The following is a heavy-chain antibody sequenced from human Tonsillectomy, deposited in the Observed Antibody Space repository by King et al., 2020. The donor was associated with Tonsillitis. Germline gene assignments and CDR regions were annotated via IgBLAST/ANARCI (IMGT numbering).Heavy chain of an antibody. CDR3: ARDGYYYGSGSLMGPDY. CDR2: ISYDGGNE. Sequence: VQLVESGGGVVQPGRSLRISGAASGFSLSNYAMHGVRQAPGKGMEWVAVISYDGGNEYFADSVKGRFTIYRANSKNTLYLQMNSLRAEDTAVYFCARDGYYYGSGSLMGPDYWGQGPLVAVSS. CDR1: GFSLSNYA. D-gene: IGHD3-10*01. J-gene: IGHJ4*02. V-gene: IGHV3-30*04.